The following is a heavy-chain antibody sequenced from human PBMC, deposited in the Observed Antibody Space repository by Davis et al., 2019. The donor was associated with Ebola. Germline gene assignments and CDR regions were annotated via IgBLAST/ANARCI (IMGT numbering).Heavy chain of an antibody. CDR1: GFTFSSYG. CDR3: AVEARQWLADWYFDL. CDR2: ISYDGSNK. Sequence: GGSLRLSCAASGFTFSSYGMHWVRQAPGKGLEWVAVISYDGSNKYYADSVKGRFTISRDNSKNTLYLQMNSLRAEDTAVYYCAVEARQWLADWYFDLWGRGTLVTVSS. V-gene: IGHV3-30*03. D-gene: IGHD6-19*01. J-gene: IGHJ2*01.